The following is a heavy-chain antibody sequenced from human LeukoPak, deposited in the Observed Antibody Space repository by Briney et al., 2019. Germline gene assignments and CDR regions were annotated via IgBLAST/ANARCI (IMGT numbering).Heavy chain of an antibody. Sequence: GASVKVSCKASGGTFSSYAISWVRQAPGQGLEWMGGIIPIFGTANYAQKFQGRVTITADESTSTAYMELSSLRSEDTAVYYCARVVEQLVRRENAFDIWGQGTMVTVSS. CDR2: IIPIFGTA. CDR3: ARVVEQLVRRENAFDI. V-gene: IGHV1-69*13. CDR1: GGTFSSYA. D-gene: IGHD6-6*01. J-gene: IGHJ3*02.